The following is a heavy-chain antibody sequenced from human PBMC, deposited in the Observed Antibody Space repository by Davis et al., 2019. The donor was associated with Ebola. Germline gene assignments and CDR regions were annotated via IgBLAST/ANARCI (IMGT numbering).Heavy chain of an antibody. CDR3: TRPGAKGVVVESYGMDV. V-gene: IGHV3-7*03. J-gene: IGHJ6*02. CDR2: IKQDGSEK. Sequence: PGGSLRLSCAASGFTFSSYWMSWVRQAPGKGLEWVANIKQDGSEKYYVDSVKGRFTISRDNAKNSLYLQMNSLKTEDTAVYYCTRPGAKGVVVESYGMDVWGQGTTVTVSS. CDR1: GFTFSSYW. D-gene: IGHD2-15*01.